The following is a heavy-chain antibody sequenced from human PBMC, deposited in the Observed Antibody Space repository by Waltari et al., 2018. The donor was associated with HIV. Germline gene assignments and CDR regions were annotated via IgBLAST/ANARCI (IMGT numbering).Heavy chain of an antibody. CDR3: ARIVSSFYFYFYGMDV. CDR1: GLTASSHY. V-gene: IGHV3-53*01. D-gene: IGHD3-3*01. Sequence: DEQLLESGGGLVRPGGSLKISCAASGLTASSHYIAWVRQAPGRGLEWVSVIHNTDSTQYSDSVRGRFTISRDFAMNAVHLRMNDLRVEDTGVYYCARIVSSFYFYFYGMDVWGPGTTVTVAS. CDR2: IHNTDST. J-gene: IGHJ6*02.